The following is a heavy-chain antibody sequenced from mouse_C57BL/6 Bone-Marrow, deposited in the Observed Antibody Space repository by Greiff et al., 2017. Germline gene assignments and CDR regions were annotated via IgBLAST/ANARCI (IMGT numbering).Heavy chain of an antibody. Sequence: VQLQESGAELVKPGASVKLSCKASGYTFTSYWMHWVKQRPGQGLEWIGIIHPNSGSTNYNEQFKSKATLTVEKSSPTAYMQLSSLTSEDSAVYYCNDDGYYVREYFDVWGTGTTLTVSS. CDR1: GYTFTSYW. J-gene: IGHJ1*03. D-gene: IGHD2-3*01. CDR2: IHPNSGST. CDR3: NDDGYYVREYFDV. V-gene: IGHV1-64*01.